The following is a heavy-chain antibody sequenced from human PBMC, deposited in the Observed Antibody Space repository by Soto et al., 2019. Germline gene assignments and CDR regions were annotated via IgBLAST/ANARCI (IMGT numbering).Heavy chain of an antibody. CDR1: GGSISSGDDY. J-gene: IGHJ5*02. CDR2: MFYTGTT. D-gene: IGHD2-2*01. Sequence: SETLCLTCSVSGGSISSGDDYWSWIRQPPGKGLEWIGYMFYTGTTYYNPSLKSRITISMDTSKNQFSLRLTSVTAADTAEYHCARVVRFCSSPSCRGRNWFDPWGQGTRVTVSS. V-gene: IGHV4-30-4*01. CDR3: ARVVRFCSSPSCRGRNWFDP.